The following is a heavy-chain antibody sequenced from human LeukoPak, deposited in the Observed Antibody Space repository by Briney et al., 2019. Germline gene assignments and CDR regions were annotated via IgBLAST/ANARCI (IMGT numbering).Heavy chain of an antibody. CDR2: ISGRDGST. Sequence: GGSLRLSCAASGFTFSSYTLTWVRQTPGKGLEWVSSISGRDGSTYYADSVKGRFTISRDNAKNSLYLQMNSLRAEDTAVYYCARWGLNAFDIWGQGTMVTVSS. J-gene: IGHJ3*02. CDR1: GFTFSSYT. D-gene: IGHD3-16*01. V-gene: IGHV3-23*01. CDR3: ARWGLNAFDI.